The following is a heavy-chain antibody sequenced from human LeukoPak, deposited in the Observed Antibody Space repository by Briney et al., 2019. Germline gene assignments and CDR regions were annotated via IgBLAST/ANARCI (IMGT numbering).Heavy chain of an antibody. V-gene: IGHV4-34*01. CDR3: ARYLARSYYYYGMDV. CDR2: INQSGST. CDR1: GGSFSGYY. Sequence: SETLSLTCAVYGGSFSGYYWSWIRQPPGKGLEWIGEINQSGSTNYNPSLKSRVTISVDTSKNQFSLKLSSVTAADTAVYYCARYLARSYYYYGMDVWGQGTTVTVSS. J-gene: IGHJ6*02.